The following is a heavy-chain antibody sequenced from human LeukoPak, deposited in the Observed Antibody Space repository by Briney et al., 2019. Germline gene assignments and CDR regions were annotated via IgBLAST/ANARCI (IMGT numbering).Heavy chain of an antibody. CDR1: GFTFSSYA. J-gene: IGHJ3*02. CDR2: ISGSGGST. CDR3: AKSQCSGGSCYLDAFDI. Sequence: GGSLRLSCAASGFTFSSYAMSWVRQAPGKGLEWVSAISGSGGSTCYADSVKGRFTISRDNSKNTLYLQMNSLRAEDTAVYYCAKSQCSGGSCYLDAFDIWGQGTMVTVSS. D-gene: IGHD2-15*01. V-gene: IGHV3-23*01.